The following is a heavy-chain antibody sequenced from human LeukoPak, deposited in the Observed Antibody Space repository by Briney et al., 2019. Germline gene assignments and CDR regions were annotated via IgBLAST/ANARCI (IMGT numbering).Heavy chain of an antibody. Sequence: GRSLRLSCAASGFTFDNYGMHWVRQAPGKGLEWVSGISRNSGSIGYADSVKGRSTISRDNAKNSLYLQVNSLRADDTALCYCAKEGAHGSGFDRWGQGTMVTVSS. D-gene: IGHD1-26*01. V-gene: IGHV3-9*01. CDR2: ISRNSGSI. J-gene: IGHJ3*02. CDR1: GFTFDNYG. CDR3: AKEGAHGSGFDR.